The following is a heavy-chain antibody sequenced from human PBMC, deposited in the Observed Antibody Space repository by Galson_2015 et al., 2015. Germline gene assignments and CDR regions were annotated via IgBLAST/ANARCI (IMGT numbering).Heavy chain of an antibody. Sequence: SLRLSCATSGFPFSNYAMSWVRQAPGKGLEWVSAASSDDSAAYYADSVKGRFTISRDNSKNTLYLQMNSLGAEDTALYYCAKRKYCSSTTCYGFDYWGQGTLVTVSS. CDR2: ASSDDSAA. V-gene: IGHV3-23*01. J-gene: IGHJ4*02. D-gene: IGHD2-2*01. CDR1: GFPFSNYA. CDR3: AKRKYCSSTTCYGFDY.